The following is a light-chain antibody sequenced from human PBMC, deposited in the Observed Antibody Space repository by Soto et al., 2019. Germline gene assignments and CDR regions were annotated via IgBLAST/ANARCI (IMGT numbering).Light chain of an antibody. CDR2: DIN. CDR3: SSYTSSNTVV. J-gene: IGLJ3*02. CDR1: SSDVGGYDY. V-gene: IGLV2-14*03. Sequence: QSALTQPASVSGSPGQSITISCTGTSSDVGGYDYVSWYQHHPGKAPKLIIYDINNRPSGVSNRFSGSKSGNTASLTISGLQAEDEADYHCSSYTSSNTVVFGGGTKLTVL.